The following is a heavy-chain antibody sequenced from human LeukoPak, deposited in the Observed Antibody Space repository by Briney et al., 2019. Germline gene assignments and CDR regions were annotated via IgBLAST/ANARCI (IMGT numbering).Heavy chain of an antibody. CDR1: GYTFTGYY. V-gene: IGHV1-2*02. D-gene: IGHD4-11*01. Sequence: PWASVKVSCKASGYTFTGYYMHWVRQAPGQGLEWMGWINPNSGGTNYAQKFQGRVTMTRDTSISTAYMELSRLRSDDTAVYYCARGGVDYSNYFGFDPWGQGTLVTVSS. J-gene: IGHJ5*02. CDR3: ARGGVDYSNYFGFDP. CDR2: INPNSGGT.